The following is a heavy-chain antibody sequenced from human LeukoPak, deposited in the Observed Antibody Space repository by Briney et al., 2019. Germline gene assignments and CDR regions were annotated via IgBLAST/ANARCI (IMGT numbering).Heavy chain of an antibody. V-gene: IGHV6-1*01. CDR2: TYYRSKWYN. CDR3: ARLRILTGYLNGLYYFDY. D-gene: IGHD3-9*01. CDR1: GDSVSSNSAA. J-gene: IGHJ4*02. Sequence: SQTLSLTCAISGDSVSSNSAAWNWIRQSPSRGLEWLGRTYYRSKWYNDYAVSVKSRITINPDTSKNQFSLQLNSVTPEDTAVYYCARLRILTGYLNGLYYFDYWGQGTLVTVSS.